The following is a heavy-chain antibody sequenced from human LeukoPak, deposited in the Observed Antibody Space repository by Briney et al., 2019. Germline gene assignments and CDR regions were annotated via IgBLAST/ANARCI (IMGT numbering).Heavy chain of an antibody. CDR3: AKLQRVTMNSFDI. CDR2: IYYSGST. CDR1: GGSISSYY. J-gene: IGHJ3*02. Sequence: SETLSLTCTVSGGSISSYYWSWIRQPPGKGLEWIGYIYYSGSTNYNPSLKSRVIISLDKSKNQFSLKLNSVTAADTAVYFCAKLQRVTMNSFDIWGQGALVTVSS. V-gene: IGHV4-59*12. D-gene: IGHD3-22*01.